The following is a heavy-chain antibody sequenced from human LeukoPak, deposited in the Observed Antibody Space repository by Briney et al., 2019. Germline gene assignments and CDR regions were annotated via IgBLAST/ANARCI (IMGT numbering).Heavy chain of an antibody. CDR1: EFTFSSYA. J-gene: IGHJ1*01. CDR3: AKDRKYYDSSGYSLVVGFQH. Sequence: GGSLRLSCAASEFTFSSYAMSWVRQAPGKGLEWVSAISGSGGSTYYADSVKGRFTISRDNSKNTLYLQMNSLRAEDTAVYYCAKDRKYYDSSGYSLVVGFQHWGQGTLVTVSS. V-gene: IGHV3-23*01. CDR2: ISGSGGST. D-gene: IGHD3-22*01.